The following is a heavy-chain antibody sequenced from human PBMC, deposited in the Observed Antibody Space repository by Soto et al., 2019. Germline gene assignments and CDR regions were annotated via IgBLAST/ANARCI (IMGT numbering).Heavy chain of an antibody. V-gene: IGHV3-23*01. CDR2: ISGSGGST. CDR1: GFTFSSYA. D-gene: IGHD2-2*01. Sequence: GGSLRLSCAASGFTFSSYAMSWVRQAPGKGLEWVSGISGSGGSTYYGDSVKGRFTISRDNSKNTLYLQMNSLRAEDTAVYYCAKDRCSSTSCYFYYYYYGMDVWGQGTTVTVSS. J-gene: IGHJ6*02. CDR3: AKDRCSSTSCYFYYYYYGMDV.